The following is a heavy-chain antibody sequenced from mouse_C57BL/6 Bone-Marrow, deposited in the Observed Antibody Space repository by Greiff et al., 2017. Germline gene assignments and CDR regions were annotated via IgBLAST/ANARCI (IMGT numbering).Heavy chain of an antibody. V-gene: IGHV1-39*01. CDR2: INPNYGTT. CDR1: GYSFTDYN. J-gene: IGHJ3*01. CDR3: ARRGLKTTVVATPAWFAY. Sequence: VQLKQSGPELVKPGASVKISCKASGYSFTDYNMNWVKQSNGKSLEWIGVINPNYGTTSYNQKFKGKATLTVDQSSSTAYMQLNSLTSEDSAVYYWARRGLKTTVVATPAWFAYWGQGTLVTVSA. D-gene: IGHD1-1*01.